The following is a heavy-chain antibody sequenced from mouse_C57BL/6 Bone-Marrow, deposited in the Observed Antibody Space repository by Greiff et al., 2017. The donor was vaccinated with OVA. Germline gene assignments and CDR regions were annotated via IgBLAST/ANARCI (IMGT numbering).Heavy chain of an antibody. CDR1: GYTFTSYW. V-gene: IGHV1-5*01. Sequence: VQLQQSGTVLARPGASVKMSCKTSGYTFTSYWMHWVKQRPGQGLEWIGAIYPGNSDTSYNQKFKGKAKLTAVTAASTAYMELSSLTNEDSAVYYCTRSFFITTVFDYWGQGTTLTVSS. CDR2: IYPGNSDT. J-gene: IGHJ2*01. CDR3: TRSFFITTVFDY. D-gene: IGHD1-1*01.